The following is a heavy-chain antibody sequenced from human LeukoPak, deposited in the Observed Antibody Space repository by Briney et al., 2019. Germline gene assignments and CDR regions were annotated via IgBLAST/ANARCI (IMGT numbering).Heavy chain of an antibody. CDR3: AKDALNYYDSSSDY. J-gene: IGHJ4*02. Sequence: AGGSLRLSCAASGFTFNSYGMSWVRQAPGKGLEWVSAISGSGGSTYYADSVKGRFTISRDNSKNTLYLQMNSLRAEDTAVYYCAKDALNYYDSSSDYWGQGTLVTVSS. CDR2: ISGSGGST. D-gene: IGHD3-22*01. CDR1: GFTFNSYG. V-gene: IGHV3-23*01.